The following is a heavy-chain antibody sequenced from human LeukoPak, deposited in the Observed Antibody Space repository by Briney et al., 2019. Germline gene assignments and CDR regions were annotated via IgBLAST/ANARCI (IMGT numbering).Heavy chain of an antibody. Sequence: SETLSLTCTVSGGSIYRYYWSWIRQPPGKGLEWIGYIYSDGSADYNPSLKNRVTISVDTSKNQISLNLTSVTAADTAFYYCARHHSYYYMDVWGKGTTVSVSS. CDR3: ARHHSYYYMDV. CDR1: GGSIYRYY. V-gene: IGHV4-4*09. J-gene: IGHJ6*03. CDR2: IYSDGSA.